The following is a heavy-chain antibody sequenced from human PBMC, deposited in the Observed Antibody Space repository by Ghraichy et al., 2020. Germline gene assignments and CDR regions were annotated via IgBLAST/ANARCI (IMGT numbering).Heavy chain of an antibody. CDR1: GFTFSTYS. Sequence: GGSLRLSCTASGFTFSTYSMSWVRQAPGKGLEWVSFIGSTSTTIYYADSVKGRFTISRDNAKNSLFLQMNSLRDEDTAVYYCAREGGFDLWGRGTLVTVSS. CDR2: IGSTSTTI. V-gene: IGHV3-48*02. CDR3: AREGGFDL. D-gene: IGHD3-16*01. J-gene: IGHJ2*01.